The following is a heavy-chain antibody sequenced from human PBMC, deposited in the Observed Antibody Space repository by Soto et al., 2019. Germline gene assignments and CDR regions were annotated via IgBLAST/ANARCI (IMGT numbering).Heavy chain of an antibody. CDR3: PKDPYPSTSRWYGLGKDGALV. V-gene: IGHV3-30*18. Sequence: PGGSLRLSCAASGFTFSNYAMHWVRHAPAKVLEWVAVISYDVSNKVYGDSVKGRFTISIDNSRNTLYLQMSSLRAEDTAVYFCPKDPYPSTSRWYGLGKDGALVWGRGVLETGSS. J-gene: IGHJ4*02. D-gene: IGHD2-2*01. CDR2: ISYDVSNK. CDR1: GFTFSNYA.